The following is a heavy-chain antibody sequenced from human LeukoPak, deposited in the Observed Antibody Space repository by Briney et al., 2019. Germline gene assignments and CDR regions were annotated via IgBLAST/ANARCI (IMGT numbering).Heavy chain of an antibody. Sequence: PSETLSLTCAVYGGSFSGYYWSWIRQPPGKGLEWIGEINHSGSTNYNPSLTSRVTISVDTYTNQFSLKLSSVTAADTAVYYCARVMQQQLGGPYYYYYYYMDVWGKGTTVTVSS. CDR2: INHSGST. CDR3: ARVMQQQLGGPYYYYYYYMDV. D-gene: IGHD6-13*01. V-gene: IGHV4-34*01. J-gene: IGHJ6*03. CDR1: GGSFSGYY.